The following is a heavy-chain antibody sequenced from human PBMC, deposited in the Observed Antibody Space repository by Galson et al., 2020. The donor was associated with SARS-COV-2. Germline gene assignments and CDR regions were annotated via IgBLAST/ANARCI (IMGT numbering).Heavy chain of an antibody. CDR3: ARLPVVRGVDS. CDR2: LYYGGNT. Sequence: ASETLSLTCTVSGGSISTYYWSWIRQPPGKGLEWIGDLYYGGNTNYNPSLQSRVTISVDTSKSQFSLKLNSVTAADTAVYYCARLPVVRGVDSWGQGILVTVTS. CDR1: GGSISTYY. D-gene: IGHD3-10*01. V-gene: IGHV4-59*08. J-gene: IGHJ4*02.